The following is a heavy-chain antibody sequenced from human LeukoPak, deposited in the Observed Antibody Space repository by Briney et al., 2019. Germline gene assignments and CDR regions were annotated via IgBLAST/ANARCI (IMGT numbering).Heavy chain of an antibody. V-gene: IGHV3-74*01. Sequence: PGGSLRLSCAASGFAFSTNWMHWVRQAPGKGLVWVSHISTDARTITYADFVKGRFTISRDNAKNTLYLQMNSLRAEDTAVYYCARDAPLRFYGRDAFDIWGQGTMVTVSS. D-gene: IGHD4-17*01. J-gene: IGHJ3*02. CDR1: GFAFSTNW. CDR2: ISTDARTI. CDR3: ARDAPLRFYGRDAFDI.